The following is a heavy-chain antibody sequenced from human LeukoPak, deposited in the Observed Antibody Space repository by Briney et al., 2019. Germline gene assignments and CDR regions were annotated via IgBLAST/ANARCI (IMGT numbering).Heavy chain of an antibody. D-gene: IGHD4-17*01. CDR2: IYYSGST. CDR1: GGSISSSSYY. Sequence: PSETLSLTCTVSGGSISSSSYYWGWIRQPPGKGLEWIGSIYYSGSTYYNPSLKSRVTISVDTSKNQFSLKLSSVTAADTAVYYCARDSTDRYGDYYGDYWGQGTLVTVSS. CDR3: ARDSTDRYGDYYGDY. V-gene: IGHV4-39*07. J-gene: IGHJ4*02.